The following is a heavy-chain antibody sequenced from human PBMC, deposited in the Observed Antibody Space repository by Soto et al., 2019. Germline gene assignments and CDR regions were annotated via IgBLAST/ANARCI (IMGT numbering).Heavy chain of an antibody. CDR1: GFTFSSYA. CDR2: ISYDGSNK. D-gene: IGHD2-2*02. J-gene: IGHJ6*02. CDR3: AREAIPAAISWRRYYYYYGMDV. Sequence: QVQLVESGGGVVQPGRSLRLSCAASGFTFSSYAMHWDRQAPGKGLEWVAVISYDGSNKYYADSVKGRFTISRDNSKNTLYLQMNSLRAEDTAVYYCAREAIPAAISWRRYYYYYGMDVWGQGTTVTVSS. V-gene: IGHV3-30-3*01.